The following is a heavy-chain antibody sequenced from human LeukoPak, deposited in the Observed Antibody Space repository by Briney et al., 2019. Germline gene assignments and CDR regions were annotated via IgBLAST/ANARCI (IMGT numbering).Heavy chain of an antibody. CDR2: IIPIFGTA. Sequence: ASLKVSCKASVGTFSSYAISWVRQAPGQGLEWMAGIIPIFGTANYAQKFQGGVTITAHKYTSTAYMELSSLRSEDTAVYYCARRTLDCSSTSCSYYFDYWGQGALVTVSS. CDR1: VGTFSSYA. CDR3: ARRTLDCSSTSCSYYFDY. J-gene: IGHJ4*02. V-gene: IGHV1-69*06. D-gene: IGHD2-2*01.